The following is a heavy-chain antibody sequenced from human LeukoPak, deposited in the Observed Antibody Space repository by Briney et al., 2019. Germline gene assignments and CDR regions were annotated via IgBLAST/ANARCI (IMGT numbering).Heavy chain of an antibody. D-gene: IGHD1-26*01. Sequence: SETLSLTCSVTGGSISSYHWSWLRQPPGKGLEWIGYIYYSGSTNYNPSLKSRVTISVDTSKNQFSLKLSSVTAADTAVYYCARYLRELNWFDPWGQGTLVTVSS. CDR1: GGSISSYH. CDR3: ARYLRELNWFDP. J-gene: IGHJ5*02. V-gene: IGHV4-59*01. CDR2: IYYSGST.